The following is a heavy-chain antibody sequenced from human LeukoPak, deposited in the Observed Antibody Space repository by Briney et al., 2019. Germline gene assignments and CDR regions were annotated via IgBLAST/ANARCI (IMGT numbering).Heavy chain of an antibody. V-gene: IGHV3-21*01. CDR1: GFTFSSYS. CDR2: ISSSSSYI. D-gene: IGHD6-19*01. J-gene: IGHJ4*02. CDR3: ARDDPSPGYSSGWPYFDY. Sequence: GGSLRLSCAASGFTFSSYSMNWVRQAPGKGLEWVSSISSSSSYIYYADSVKGRFTISRDNAKNSLYMQMNSLRAEDTAVYYCARDDPSPGYSSGWPYFDYWGQGTLVTVSS.